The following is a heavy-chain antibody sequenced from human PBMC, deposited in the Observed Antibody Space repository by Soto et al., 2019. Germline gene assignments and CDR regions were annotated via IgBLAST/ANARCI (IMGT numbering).Heavy chain of an antibody. D-gene: IGHD2-15*01. CDR2: INWNGGST. Sequence: GSLRLSCAASGFTFSSYGMSWVRQAPGKGLEWVSGINWNGGSTGYADSVKGRFTISRDNAKNSLYLQMNSLRAEDTALYHCARENCSGGSCYSSSEYWFDPWGQGTLVTVSS. CDR1: GFTFSSYG. J-gene: IGHJ5*02. CDR3: ARENCSGGSCYSSSEYWFDP. V-gene: IGHV3-20*01.